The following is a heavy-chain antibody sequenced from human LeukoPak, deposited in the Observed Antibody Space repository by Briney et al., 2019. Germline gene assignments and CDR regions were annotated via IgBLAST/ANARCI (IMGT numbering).Heavy chain of an antibody. J-gene: IGHJ4*02. D-gene: IGHD2-2*01. CDR3: ARESPQDIVVVPAAHFDY. V-gene: IGHV4-4*07. Sequence: PSETLSPTCTVSGGSISSYYWSWIRQPAGKGLEWIGRIYTSGSTNYNPSLKSRVTMSVDTSKNQFSLKLSSVTAADTAVYYCARESPQDIVVVPAAHFDYWGQGTLVTVSS. CDR1: GGSISSYY. CDR2: IYTSGST.